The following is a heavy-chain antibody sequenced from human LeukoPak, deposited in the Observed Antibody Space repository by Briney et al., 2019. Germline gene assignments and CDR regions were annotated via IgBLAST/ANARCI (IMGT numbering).Heavy chain of an antibody. D-gene: IGHD4-11*01. V-gene: IGHV5-51*01. CDR1: GYSFTSYW. CDR2: IYPGDSDT. Sequence: GEPLKISCKGSGYSFTSYWIGWVRQMPGKGLEWMGIIYPGDSDTRYSPSLRGQVTISADKSISTAYLQWSSLKASDTAMYYCARLRRTTVTNNYGMDVWGQGTTVTVSS. CDR3: ARLRRTTVTNNYGMDV. J-gene: IGHJ6*02.